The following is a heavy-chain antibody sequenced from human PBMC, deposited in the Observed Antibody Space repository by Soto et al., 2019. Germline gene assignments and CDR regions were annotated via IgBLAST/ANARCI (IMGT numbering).Heavy chain of an antibody. CDR1: GGSISSSSYY. J-gene: IGHJ5*02. CDR2: IYYSGST. V-gene: IGHV4-39*01. CDR3: ARHGPPGSAMFDP. D-gene: IGHD3-10*01. Sequence: SETLSLTCTVSGGSISSSSYYWGWIRQPPGKGLEWIGSIYYSGSTYYNPSLKSRVTISVDTSKNQFSLKLSSVTAADTAVYYCARHGPPGSAMFDPRGQGTLVTVSS.